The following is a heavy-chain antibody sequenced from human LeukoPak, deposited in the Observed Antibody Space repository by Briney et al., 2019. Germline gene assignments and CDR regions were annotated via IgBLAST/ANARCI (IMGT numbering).Heavy chain of an antibody. CDR3: ARDRSFQDYSLDY. J-gene: IGHJ4*02. CDR1: GYTFTSYA. CDR2: INAGNGNT. D-gene: IGHD4-11*01. V-gene: IGHV1-3*01. Sequence: ASVKVSCKASGYTFTSYAMRWVRQAPGQRLEWMGWINAGNGNTKYSQKFQGRVTITRDTSASTAYMELSSLRSEDTAVYYCARDRSFQDYSLDYWGQGTLVTVSS.